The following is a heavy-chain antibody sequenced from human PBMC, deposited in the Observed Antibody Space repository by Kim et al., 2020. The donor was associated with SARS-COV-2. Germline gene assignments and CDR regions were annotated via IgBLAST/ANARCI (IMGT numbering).Heavy chain of an antibody. CDR1: GGSFSGYY. Sequence: SETLSLTCAVYGGSFSGYYWSWIRQPPGKGLEWIGEINHSGSTNYNPSLKSRVTISVDTSKNQFSLKLSSVTAADTAVYYCARGTKRRWFGELPLSNWFDPWGQGTLVTVSS. J-gene: IGHJ5*02. CDR3: ARGTKRRWFGELPLSNWFDP. CDR2: INHSGST. V-gene: IGHV4-34*01. D-gene: IGHD3-10*01.